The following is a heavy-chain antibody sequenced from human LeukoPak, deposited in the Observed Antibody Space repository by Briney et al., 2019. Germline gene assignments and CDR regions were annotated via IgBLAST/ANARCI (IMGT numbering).Heavy chain of an antibody. J-gene: IGHJ6*03. CDR2: IKQDGSEK. CDR3: ARRYAIGLLGYYYYYMDV. D-gene: IGHD2-8*01. CDR1: GFTFSSYW. Sequence: PGGSLRLSCAASGFTFSSYWMSWVRQAPGKGLEWVANIKQDGSEKYYVDSVKGRFTISRDNAKNSLYLQMNSLRAEDTAVYYCARRYAIGLLGYYYYYMDVWGKGTTVTVSS. V-gene: IGHV3-7*01.